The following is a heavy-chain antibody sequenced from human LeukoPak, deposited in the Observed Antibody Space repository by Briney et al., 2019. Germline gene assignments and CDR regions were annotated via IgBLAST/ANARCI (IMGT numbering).Heavy chain of an antibody. Sequence: SGGSLRLSCAASGFTFSSYGMPWVRQAPGKGLEWVAVIWYDGSNKYYADSVKGRFTISRDNSKNTLYLQMNSLRAEDTAVYYCARSRELVPHLAYSSSWYGEFDYWGQGTLVTVSS. J-gene: IGHJ4*02. CDR1: GFTFSSYG. CDR2: IWYDGSNK. D-gene: IGHD6-13*01. V-gene: IGHV3-33*01. CDR3: ARSRELVPHLAYSSSWYGEFDY.